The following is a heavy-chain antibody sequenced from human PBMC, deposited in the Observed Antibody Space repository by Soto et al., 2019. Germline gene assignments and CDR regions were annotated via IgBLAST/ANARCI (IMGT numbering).Heavy chain of an antibody. D-gene: IGHD5-12*01. CDR1: GFTFSSYS. CDR3: ARDLGLRLADY. Sequence: EVQLVESGGGLVKPGGSLRLSCAASGFTFSSYSMNCVRQAPGKGLEWVSSISSSSSYIYYSDSVKGRFTISRDNAKNSLYLQMNSLRAEDTAVYYCARDLGLRLADYWGQGTLVTVSS. V-gene: IGHV3-21*01. CDR2: ISSSSSYI. J-gene: IGHJ4*02.